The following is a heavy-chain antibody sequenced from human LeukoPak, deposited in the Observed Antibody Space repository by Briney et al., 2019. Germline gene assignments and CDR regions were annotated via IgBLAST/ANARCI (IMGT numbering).Heavy chain of an antibody. J-gene: IGHJ4*02. Sequence: GGSLRLSCAASGFTFSNAWMSWVRQAPGKGLEWVSSISSSSSYIYYADSVKGRFTISRDNSKNTLYLQMNSLRAEDTAVYYCAKVRQWLVRAIDYWGQGTLVTVSS. CDR1: GFTFSNAW. CDR3: AKVRQWLVRAIDY. D-gene: IGHD6-19*01. CDR2: ISSSSSYI. V-gene: IGHV3-21*04.